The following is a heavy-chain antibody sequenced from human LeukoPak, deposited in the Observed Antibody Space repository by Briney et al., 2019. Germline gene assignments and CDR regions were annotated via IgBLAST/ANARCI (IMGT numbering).Heavy chain of an antibody. Sequence: GGTLRLSCAASGFTFSSYGMSWVRQAPGKGLEWVSGISGSGGSTYYADSVKGRFTISRDNSKNMLYLQMNSLRAEDTAVYYCARGPDQDIVVVPAALDFDYWGQGTLVTVSS. CDR2: ISGSGGST. D-gene: IGHD2-2*01. CDR3: ARGPDQDIVVVPAALDFDY. CDR1: GFTFSSYG. V-gene: IGHV3-23*01. J-gene: IGHJ4*02.